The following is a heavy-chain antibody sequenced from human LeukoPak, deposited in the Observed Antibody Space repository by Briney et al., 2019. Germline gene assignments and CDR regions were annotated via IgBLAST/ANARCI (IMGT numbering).Heavy chain of an antibody. CDR1: GFTFSSYW. CDR3: STTYYYDSSEGY. Sequence: PGGSLRLSCAASGFTFSSYWMTWVRQGPGKGLEWVGRIKSKTDGGTTDYAAPVKGRFTISRDDSKNTLYLQMNSLKTEDTAVYYCSTTYYYDSSEGYWGQGTLVTVSS. CDR2: IKSKTDGGTT. J-gene: IGHJ4*02. V-gene: IGHV3-15*01. D-gene: IGHD3-22*01.